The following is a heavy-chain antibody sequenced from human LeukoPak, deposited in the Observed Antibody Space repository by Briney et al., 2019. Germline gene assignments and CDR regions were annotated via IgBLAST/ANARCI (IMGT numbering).Heavy chain of an antibody. V-gene: IGHV1-46*01. CDR2: INLSGGNT. J-gene: IGHJ4*02. Sequence: ASVKVSRKASGYTFTSFYMHWVRQAPGQGLEWMGMINLSGGNTIYSQSLQGRVTMTRDMSTSTVYMELSSLRSEDTAIYHCARGVVAAPSFDYWGQGTLVAVSS. CDR1: GYTFTSFY. D-gene: IGHD2-15*01. CDR3: ARGVVAAPSFDY.